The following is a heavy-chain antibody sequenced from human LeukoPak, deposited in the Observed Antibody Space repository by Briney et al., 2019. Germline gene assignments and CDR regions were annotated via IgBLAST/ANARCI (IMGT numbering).Heavy chain of an antibody. CDR1: GGSISSYY. Sequence: TSETLSLTCTVSGGSISSYYWSWIRQPPGKGLEWIGYIYCSGSTNYNPSLKSRVTISVDTSKNQFSLKLSSVTAADTAVYYCARHNAPIYYYGMDVWGQGTTVTVSS. J-gene: IGHJ6*02. CDR2: IYCSGST. V-gene: IGHV4-59*08. CDR3: ARHNAPIYYYGMDV.